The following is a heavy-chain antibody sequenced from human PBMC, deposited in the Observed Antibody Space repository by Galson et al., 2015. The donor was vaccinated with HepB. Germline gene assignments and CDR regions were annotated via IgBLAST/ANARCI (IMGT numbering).Heavy chain of an antibody. CDR1: GFTFDDYA. J-gene: IGHJ5*01. V-gene: IGHV3-48*02. CDR2: ISSSSSII. D-gene: IGHD1-26*01. CDR3: ARDRGGSYSADWFDS. Sequence: SLRLSCAASGFTFDDYAMHWVRQAPGKGLEWVSYISSSSSIIYYADSVKGRFTISRDNAKNSLYLQMNSLRDEDTAVYYCARDRGGSYSADWFDSWGQGTLVTVSS.